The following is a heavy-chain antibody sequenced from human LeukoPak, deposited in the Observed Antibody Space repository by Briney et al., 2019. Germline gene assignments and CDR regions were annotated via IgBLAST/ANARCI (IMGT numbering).Heavy chain of an antibody. J-gene: IGHJ4*02. CDR1: GFTFSSYG. CDR2: ISYDGSNK. CDR3: AKALLDILTGPDY. Sequence: PGGSLRLSCAASGFTFSSYGMHWVRQAPGKGLEWVAVISYDGSNKYYADSVKGRFTISRDNSKNTLYLQMNSLRAEDTAVYYCAKALLDILTGPDYWGQGTLVTVSS. D-gene: IGHD3-9*01. V-gene: IGHV3-30*18.